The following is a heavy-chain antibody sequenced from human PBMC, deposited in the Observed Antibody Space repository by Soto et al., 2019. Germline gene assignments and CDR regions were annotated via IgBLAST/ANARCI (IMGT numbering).Heavy chain of an antibody. V-gene: IGHV3-33*01. D-gene: IGHD2-15*01. Sequence: GALRLSCAASGFSFSTYVMHCVRQAPGKGLEWVAVIWYDGSNTYYADSVKGRFTISRDNSKDTLYLQMNSLRAEDTAVYYCASSYCSGGRCWVFDFWGQGALVTVSS. J-gene: IGHJ4*02. CDR1: GFSFSTYV. CDR3: ASSYCSGGRCWVFDF. CDR2: IWYDGSNT.